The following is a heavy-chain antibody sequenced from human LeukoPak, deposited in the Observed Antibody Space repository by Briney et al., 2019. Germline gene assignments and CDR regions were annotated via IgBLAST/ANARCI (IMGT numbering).Heavy chain of an antibody. CDR3: ARGPYAYTSSATLGSYNWFDP. J-gene: IGHJ5*02. CDR1: GYSFPNYW. V-gene: IGHV5-51*01. CDR2: IYPGDSHT. Sequence: GESLKISFQGSGYSFPNYWIGWVRQMPGKGLEWMGIIYPGDSHTRYSPSFQDQVTISVDKSISTAYLQWSSLKASDTAMYYCARGPYAYTSSATLGSYNWFDPWGQGSLVTVSS. D-gene: IGHD2-2*02.